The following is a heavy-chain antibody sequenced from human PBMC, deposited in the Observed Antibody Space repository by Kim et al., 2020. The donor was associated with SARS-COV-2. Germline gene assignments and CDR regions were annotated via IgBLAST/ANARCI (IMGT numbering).Heavy chain of an antibody. CDR1: GFTFSSYS. Sequence: GGSLRLSCAASGFTFSSYSMNWVRQAPGKGLEWVSSISSSSSYIYYADSVKGRFTISRDNAKNSLYLQMNSLRAEDTAVYYCAREVPAGTGGDDYWGQGTLVTVSS. CDR3: AREVPAGTGGDDY. CDR2: ISSSSSYI. J-gene: IGHJ4*02. D-gene: IGHD6-13*01. V-gene: IGHV3-21*01.